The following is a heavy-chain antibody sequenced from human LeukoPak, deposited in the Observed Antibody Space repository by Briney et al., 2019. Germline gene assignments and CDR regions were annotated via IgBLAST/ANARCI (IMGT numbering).Heavy chain of an antibody. J-gene: IGHJ3*02. CDR3: ARDGLGTYDAFDI. CDR2: IYSGGST. Sequence: PGGSLRLSCAASGFTVSSNYMSWVRQAPGKGLEWVSVIYSGGSTYYADSVKGRFTISRDNSENTLYLQMNSLRAEDTAVYYCARDGLGTYDAFDIWGQGTMVTVSS. D-gene: IGHD3/OR15-3a*01. V-gene: IGHV3-66*02. CDR1: GFTVSSNY.